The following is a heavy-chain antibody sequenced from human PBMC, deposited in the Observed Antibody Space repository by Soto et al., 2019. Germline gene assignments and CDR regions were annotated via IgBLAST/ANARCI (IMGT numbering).Heavy chain of an antibody. V-gene: IGHV3-30-3*01. CDR3: ARDHRPDGEVEYFQH. CDR1: GLAFSSFA. Sequence: ESGGGVVQSGRSLRLSCAASGLAFSSFAMHWVRQAPGKGLEWVAVISYDGSKKYYADSVKGRFTISRDNSKNTLYLQMNSLRIEDTAVYYCARDHRPDGEVEYFQHWGQGTLVTVSS. J-gene: IGHJ1*01. CDR2: ISYDGSKK. D-gene: IGHD3-10*01.